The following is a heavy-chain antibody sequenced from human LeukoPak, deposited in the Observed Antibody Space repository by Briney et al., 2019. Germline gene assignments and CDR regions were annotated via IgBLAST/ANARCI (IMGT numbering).Heavy chain of an antibody. CDR1: GYTCTGYY. J-gene: IGHJ5*02. V-gene: IGHV1-2*02. CDR2: INPNSGGT. D-gene: IGHD2-2*01. Sequence: ASVKVSCKASGYTCTGYYMHWVRQAPGQGLEWMGWINPNSGGTNYAQKFQGRVTMTRDTSISTAYMELSRLRSDDTAVYYCARGGHADIVVVPAAPNNWFDPWGQGTLVTVSS. CDR3: ARGGHADIVVVPAAPNNWFDP.